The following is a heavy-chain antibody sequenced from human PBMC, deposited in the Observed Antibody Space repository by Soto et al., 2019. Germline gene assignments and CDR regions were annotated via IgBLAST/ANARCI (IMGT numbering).Heavy chain of an antibody. Sequence: ASVKVSCKASGYTFTGYYMHWVRQAPGQGLEWMGWINPNSGGTNYAQKFQGWVTMTRDTSISTAYMELSRLRSDDTAVYYCARASGGTGGLIENACDIWGQGTMVTVSS. CDR2: INPNSGGT. V-gene: IGHV1-2*04. CDR1: GYTFTGYY. J-gene: IGHJ3*02. CDR3: ARASGGTGGLIENACDI. D-gene: IGHD7-27*01.